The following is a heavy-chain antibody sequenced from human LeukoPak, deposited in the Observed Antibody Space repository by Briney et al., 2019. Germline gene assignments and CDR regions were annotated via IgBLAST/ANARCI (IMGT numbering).Heavy chain of an antibody. CDR2: IYNDGST. CDR3: ARNILFAFDI. D-gene: IGHD2/OR15-2a*01. J-gene: IGHJ3*02. V-gene: IGHV3-53*01. Sequence: PGGSLRLSCAASGLTVSSSYMSWVRLAPGRGLEWVSIIYNDGSTYYADSMKGRFNISRDNYKNTLYLQVNSLRAEDTAMYYCARNILFAFDIWGQGTMVTVSS. CDR1: GLTVSSSY.